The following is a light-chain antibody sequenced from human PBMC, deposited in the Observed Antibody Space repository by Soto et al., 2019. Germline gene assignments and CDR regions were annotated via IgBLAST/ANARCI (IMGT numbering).Light chain of an antibody. J-gene: IGKJ3*01. CDR1: QGIRNF. Sequence: IQMTQSPTSLSASVGDRITITCRASQGIRNFVAWYQQKPGKPPKLLIYAASTLQSGVPSRFSGSGSGTDFTLTINSLQPEDVATYSCQKYSSVPVFGPGAKVDI. CDR3: QKYSSVPV. CDR2: AAS. V-gene: IGKV1-27*01.